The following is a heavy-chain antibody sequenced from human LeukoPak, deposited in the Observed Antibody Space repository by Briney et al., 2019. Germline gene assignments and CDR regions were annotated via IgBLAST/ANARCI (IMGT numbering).Heavy chain of an antibody. J-gene: IGHJ6*02. CDR2: IYHSGST. CDR3: ARINDFWSGPTLDV. Sequence: SGTLSLTCAVSGGSISSSNWWSWVRQPPGKGLEWIGEIYHSGSTNYNPSLKSRVTISIDKSKNQFSLKLNSVTAADTAVYYCARINDFWSGPTLDVWGQGTTVTVSS. V-gene: IGHV4-4*02. CDR1: GGSISSSNW. D-gene: IGHD3-3*01.